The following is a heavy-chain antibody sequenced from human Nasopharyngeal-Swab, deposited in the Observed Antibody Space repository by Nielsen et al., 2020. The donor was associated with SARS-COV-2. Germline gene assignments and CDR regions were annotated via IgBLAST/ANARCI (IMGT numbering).Heavy chain of an antibody. D-gene: IGHD2-2*01. CDR2: IKQDGSEK. CDR1: GFTFSSYW. V-gene: IGHV3-7*01. J-gene: IGHJ3*02. Sequence: GESLKISCAASGFTFSSYWMSWVRQAPGKGLEWVANIKQDGSEKYYVDSVKGRFTISRDNAKNSLYLQMNSLRAEDTAVYYCAGDRDYAGAFDIWGQGTMVTVS. CDR3: AGDRDYAGAFDI.